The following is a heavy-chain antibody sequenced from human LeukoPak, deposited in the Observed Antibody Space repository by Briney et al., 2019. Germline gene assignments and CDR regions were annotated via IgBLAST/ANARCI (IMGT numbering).Heavy chain of an antibody. CDR1: GFTFSSYA. Sequence: PGGPLRLSCAASGFTFSSYAMSWVRQAPGKGLEWVSAISGSGGSTYYADSVKGRFTISRDNSKNTLYLQMNSLRAEDTAVYYCAKARGIYYLYFDYWGQGTLVTVSS. CDR2: ISGSGGST. D-gene: IGHD3-16*01. CDR3: AKARGIYYLYFDY. V-gene: IGHV3-23*01. J-gene: IGHJ4*02.